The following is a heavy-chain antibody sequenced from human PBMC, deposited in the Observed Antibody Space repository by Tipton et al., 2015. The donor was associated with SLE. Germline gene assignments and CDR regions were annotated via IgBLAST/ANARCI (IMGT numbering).Heavy chain of an antibody. CDR1: GGSISSYY. V-gene: IGHV4-4*07. CDR3: ARPVDYSSSWTDAFDI. J-gene: IGHJ3*02. Sequence: TLSLTCTVSGGSISSYYWSWVRQPAGKGLEWVGRIYNSGRTNYNPSLKSRVTMSVDTSKNQFSLKLSSVTAADTAVYYCARPVDYSSSWTDAFDIWGQGTMVTVSS. D-gene: IGHD6-13*01. CDR2: IYNSGRT.